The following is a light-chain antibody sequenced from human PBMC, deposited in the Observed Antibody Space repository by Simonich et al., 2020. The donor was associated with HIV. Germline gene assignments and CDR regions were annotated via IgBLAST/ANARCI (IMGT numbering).Light chain of an antibody. V-gene: IGLV2-11*01. J-gene: IGLJ2*01. CDR2: DVS. CDR1: SSDVGGYNY. CDR3: CSYAGSHTFV. Sequence: QSALTQPASVSGSPGQSITISCTGTSSDVGGYNYVSWYQQHPGKAPKLMIYDVSKRPSGVPDRCSGSKSGNTASLTISGLQAEDEADYYCCSYAGSHTFVFGGGTKLTVL.